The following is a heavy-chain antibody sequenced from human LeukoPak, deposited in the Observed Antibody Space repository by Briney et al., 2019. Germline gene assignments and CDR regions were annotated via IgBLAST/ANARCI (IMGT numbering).Heavy chain of an antibody. J-gene: IGHJ4*02. CDR3: ARDVSPNGVVDY. CDR1: GGSISSGNYY. D-gene: IGHD2-8*01. Sequence: SETLSLTCSVSGGSISSGNYYWGWIRQPPGKGLEWIGSIYYSGSTYYNPFLESRVTLSVDTSKNQFSLKLNSVTAADTAVYYCARDVSPNGVVDYWGQGTLVTVSS. V-gene: IGHV4-39*07. CDR2: IYYSGST.